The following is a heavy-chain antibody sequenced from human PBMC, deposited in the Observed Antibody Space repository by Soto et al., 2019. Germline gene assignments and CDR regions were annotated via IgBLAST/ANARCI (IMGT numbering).Heavy chain of an antibody. Sequence: ASVKVSCKASGGTFSSYAISWVRQAPGQGLEWMGGIIPIFGTANYAQKFQGRVTITADKSTSTAYMELSSLRSEDTAVYYCAGDEGGSYWANAFDIWGQGTMVTVSS. V-gene: IGHV1-69*06. J-gene: IGHJ3*02. CDR2: IIPIFGTA. CDR1: GGTFSSYA. CDR3: AGDEGGSYWANAFDI. D-gene: IGHD1-26*01.